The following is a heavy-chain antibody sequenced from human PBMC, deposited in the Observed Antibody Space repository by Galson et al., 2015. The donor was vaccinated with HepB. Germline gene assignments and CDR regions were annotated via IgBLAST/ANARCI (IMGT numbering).Heavy chain of an antibody. V-gene: IGHV3-23*01. CDR2: ITSSGGNS. Sequence: SLRLSCAASGFSFTRYAMAWVRQAPGKGLEWVSSITSSGGNSYYTDSVEGRFTVSRDNSKNTLLLQLSSLRPEDTAVYYCAKDGIMVSNNPYQLHFWGQGTLVSVSS. J-gene: IGHJ4*02. CDR3: AKDGIMVSNNPYQLHF. D-gene: IGHD2-8*01. CDR1: GFSFTRYA.